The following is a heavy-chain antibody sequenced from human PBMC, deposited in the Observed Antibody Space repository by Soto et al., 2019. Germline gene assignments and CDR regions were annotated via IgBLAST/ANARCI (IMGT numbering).Heavy chain of an antibody. CDR3: VKDMAYGGDSGPFDS. J-gene: IGHJ4*02. CDR1: GFTFHGYT. CDR2: IRWDGSST. Sequence: DLEESGGVVVQPGGSLRLSCAASGFTFHGYTMHWVRQRPGKGLEWVSLIRWDGSSTYYGDSVKGRFTISRDNNKDSLFLQMSSLTTEDTALYYCVKDMAYGGDSGPFDSWGQGTLVTVSS. V-gene: IGHV3-43*01. D-gene: IGHD2-21*02.